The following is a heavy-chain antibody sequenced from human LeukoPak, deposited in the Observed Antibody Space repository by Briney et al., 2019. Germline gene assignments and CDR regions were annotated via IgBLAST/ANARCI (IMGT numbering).Heavy chain of an antibody. CDR2: TSAYNGNT. V-gene: IGHV1-18*01. CDR3: ARDVGYCSGGSCYPTAEYFHH. D-gene: IGHD2-15*01. J-gene: IGHJ1*01. CDR1: GYTFTSYG. Sequence: ASVKVSCKASGYTFTSYGITWVRQAPGQGLEWMGWTSAYNGNTNYEQKFQGRVTMTTDTSTSTAYMELRSLRSDDTAVYYCARDVGYCSGGSCYPTAEYFHHWGQGTLVTVSS.